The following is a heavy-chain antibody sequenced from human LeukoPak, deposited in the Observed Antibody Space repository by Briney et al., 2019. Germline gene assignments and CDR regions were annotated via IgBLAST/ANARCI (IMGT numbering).Heavy chain of an antibody. Sequence: GASVKVSCKASGYTFTSYDINWVRQATGQGLEWMGWMNPNSGNTGYAQKFQGRVTMTRNTSISTAYMELSSLRSEDTAVYYCARGPHDYGGKLVFDIWGQGTMVTVSS. V-gene: IGHV1-8*01. CDR1: GYTFTSYD. J-gene: IGHJ3*02. D-gene: IGHD4-23*01. CDR3: ARGPHDYGGKLVFDI. CDR2: MNPNSGNT.